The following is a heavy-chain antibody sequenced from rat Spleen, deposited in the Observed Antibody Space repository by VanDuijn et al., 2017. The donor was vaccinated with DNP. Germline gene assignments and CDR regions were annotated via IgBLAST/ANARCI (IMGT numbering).Heavy chain of an antibody. CDR3: ARWITKAHLDY. D-gene: IGHD1-12*01. CDR2: IREKANSYTT. Sequence: EVQLVESGGGLVQPGRSLKLSCAASGFTSSDYAMAWVRQSPGKAPEWLSFIREKANSYTTEYNPSVKGRFTISRDDTQNVLYLQMNTLTAEDTATYYCARWITKAHLDYWGQGVMVTVSS. V-gene: IGHV7-6*01. CDR1: GFTSSDYA. J-gene: IGHJ2*01.